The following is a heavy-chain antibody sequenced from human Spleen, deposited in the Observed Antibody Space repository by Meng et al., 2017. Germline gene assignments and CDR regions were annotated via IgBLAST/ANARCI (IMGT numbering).Heavy chain of an antibody. CDR3: ARDPREQRAWEDAFDI. D-gene: IGHD6-25*01. CDR2: ISSSSSYI. CDR1: GFTFSSYS. Sequence: GESLKISCAASGFTFSSYSMNWVRQAPGKGLEWVSSISSSSSYIYYADSVTGRFTISRDNAKNSLYLQMNSLRAEDTAVYYCARDPREQRAWEDAFDIWSQGTMVTVSS. V-gene: IGHV3-21*01. J-gene: IGHJ3*02.